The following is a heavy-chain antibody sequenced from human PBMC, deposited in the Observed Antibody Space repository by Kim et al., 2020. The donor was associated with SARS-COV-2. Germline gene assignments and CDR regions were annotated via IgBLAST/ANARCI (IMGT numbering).Heavy chain of an antibody. J-gene: IGHJ4*02. V-gene: IGHV3-21*01. CDR1: GFTFSSYS. CDR2: ISSSSSHI. CDR3: ASWVYNPYSHY. Sequence: GGSLRLSCAASGFTFSSYSMNWVRQAPGKGLEWVSSISSSSSHIYYADSVKGRFTISRDNAKNSLYLQMNSLRAEDTAVYYCASWVYNPYSHYWGQGTLVTVSS. D-gene: IGHD1-20*01.